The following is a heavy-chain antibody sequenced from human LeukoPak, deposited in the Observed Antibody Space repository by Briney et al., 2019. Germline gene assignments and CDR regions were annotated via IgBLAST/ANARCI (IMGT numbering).Heavy chain of an antibody. V-gene: IGHV1-2*02. J-gene: IGHJ3*02. CDR3: ARAGGGYCCGWVAFDI. Sequence: ASVKGSCKASRYTFTAYYIHWVRQAPGHGLEWMGWINPASGGTSYAQKFQGRVTMTSDTSISTAYMELGRLRSDDTAVYFCARAGGGYCCGWVAFDIWRQETIVSVSS. CDR1: RYTFTAYY. D-gene: IGHD5-18*01. CDR2: INPASGGT.